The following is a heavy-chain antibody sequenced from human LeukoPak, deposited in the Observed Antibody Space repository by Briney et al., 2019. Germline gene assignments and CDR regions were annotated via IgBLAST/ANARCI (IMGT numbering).Heavy chain of an antibody. CDR2: ISSSGSTI. Sequence: GGSLRLSCAASGFTFSDYYMSWIRQAPGKGLEWVSYISSSGSTIYYADSVKGRFTISRDNAKNSLYLQMNSLGAEYTAVYYFARVPEYNYGYIDYWGQGTLVTVSS. CDR3: ARVPEYNYGYIDY. D-gene: IGHD5-18*01. J-gene: IGHJ4*02. V-gene: IGHV3-11*01. CDR1: GFTFSDYY.